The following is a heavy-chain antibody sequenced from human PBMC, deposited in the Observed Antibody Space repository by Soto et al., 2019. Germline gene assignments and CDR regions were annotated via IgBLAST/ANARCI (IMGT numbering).Heavy chain of an antibody. J-gene: IGHJ1*01. CDR2: ISYDGSNK. Sequence: QVQLVESGGGVVQPGRSLRLSCAASGFTFSTYAMYWVRQAPGKGLEWVAVISYDGSNKYYADSVKGRFTISRDNSKNTLYLQMDSLRDEDTAVYYCASEQHWGQGTLVTVSS. CDR1: GFTFSTYA. V-gene: IGHV3-30-3*01. CDR3: ASEQH.